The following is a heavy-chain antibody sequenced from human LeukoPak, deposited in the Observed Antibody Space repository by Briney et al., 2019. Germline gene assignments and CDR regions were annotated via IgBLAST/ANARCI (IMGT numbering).Heavy chain of an antibody. CDR1: GGSISSSSYY. D-gene: IGHD3-10*01. Sequence: PSETLSLTCTVSGGSISSSSYYWGWIRQPPGKGLEWIGSIYYSGSTNYNPSLKGRVTISVDTSKNQFSLKLSSVTAADTAVYYCARQGITIDYWGQGTLVTVSS. CDR3: ARQGITIDY. J-gene: IGHJ4*02. CDR2: IYYSGST. V-gene: IGHV4-39*01.